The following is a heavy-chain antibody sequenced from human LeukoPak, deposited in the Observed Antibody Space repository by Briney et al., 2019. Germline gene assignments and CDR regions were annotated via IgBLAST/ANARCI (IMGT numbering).Heavy chain of an antibody. D-gene: IGHD5-24*01. CDR2: IIPIFGTA. CDR3: ARAIEVEMATICAFDI. CDR1: GGTFSSYA. Sequence: SVKVSCKASGGTFSSYAISWVRQAPGQGLEWMGGIIPIFGTANYAQKFQGRVTITTDESTSTAYMELSSLRSEDTAVYYCARAIEVEMATICAFDIWGQGTMVTVSS. V-gene: IGHV1-69*05. J-gene: IGHJ3*02.